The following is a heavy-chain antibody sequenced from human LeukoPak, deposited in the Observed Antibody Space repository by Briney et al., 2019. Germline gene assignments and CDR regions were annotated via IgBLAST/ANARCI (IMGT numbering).Heavy chain of an antibody. D-gene: IGHD5-24*01. Sequence: PSETLSLTCTVSGGSISSYYWSWIRQPPGKGLEWIGYIYYSGSTNYNPSLKSRVTISVDTSKNQFSPKLSSVTAADTAVYYCARVMATAERFFDYWGQGTLVTVSS. CDR3: ARVMATAERFFDY. J-gene: IGHJ4*02. V-gene: IGHV4-59*08. CDR1: GGSISSYY. CDR2: IYYSGST.